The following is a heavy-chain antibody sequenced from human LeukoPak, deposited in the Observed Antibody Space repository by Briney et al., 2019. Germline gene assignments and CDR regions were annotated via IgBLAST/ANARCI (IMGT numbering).Heavy chain of an antibody. D-gene: IGHD1-26*01. V-gene: IGHV3-23*01. CDR2: LTGSGGNT. CDR3: AKSRVGYDY. CDR1: GFTFSSYV. Sequence: GGSLRLSCAASGFTFSSYVMSWVRQAPGQGLEWVSTLTGSGGNTYYADSVKGRFTISRDNSKNALYLQMNSLRAEDTAVYYCAKSRVGYDYWGQGTLVTVSS. J-gene: IGHJ4*02.